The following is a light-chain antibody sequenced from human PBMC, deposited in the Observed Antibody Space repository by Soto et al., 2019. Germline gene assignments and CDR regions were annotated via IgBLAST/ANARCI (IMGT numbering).Light chain of an antibody. Sequence: EIVLTQSPGTLSLSPGERATLSLRASQSVSHNYLALYQQKPGQAPRLLIDGAATRATGIPARFRGSGSGTEFPLTISNLHAEDFAVSXCQQDNNWPPTTFEQRTPLEIK. CDR3: QQDNNWPPTT. V-gene: IGKV3-15*01. J-gene: IGKJ5*01. CDR1: QSVSHNY. CDR2: GAA.